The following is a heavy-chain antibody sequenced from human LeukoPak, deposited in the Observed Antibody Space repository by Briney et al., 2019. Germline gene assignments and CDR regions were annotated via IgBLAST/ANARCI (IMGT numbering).Heavy chain of an antibody. CDR3: VRDGEGVAISVNYWFDP. J-gene: IGHJ5*02. D-gene: IGHD3-10*01. CDR2: MNPNNGNT. V-gene: IGHV1-8*01. Sequence: ASVKVSCKASGFTFTIYDINWVRQASGQGLEWMGWMNPNNGNTGYAQKFQGRVTMTRDTSISTAYMELRGLRSEDTAVYYCVRDGEGVAISVNYWFDPWGQGTLVTVSS. CDR1: GFTFTIYD.